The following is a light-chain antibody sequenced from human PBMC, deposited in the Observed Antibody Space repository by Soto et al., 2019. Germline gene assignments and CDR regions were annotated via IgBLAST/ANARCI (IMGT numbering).Light chain of an antibody. Sequence: DIQMTQSPSSLSASVGNSVTITCRTNQSISSFLNWYQQKRGKAPTLLIYTSSNLQRGVPSRFSGSGSGTDFTLTISSLQPEDFAIYYCQQSYSSPWTFGHGTKVGIK. CDR2: TSS. CDR3: QQSYSSPWT. CDR1: QSISSF. V-gene: IGKV1-39*01. J-gene: IGKJ1*01.